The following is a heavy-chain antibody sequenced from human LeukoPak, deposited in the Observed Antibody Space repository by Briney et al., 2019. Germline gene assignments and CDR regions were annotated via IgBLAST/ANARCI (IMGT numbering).Heavy chain of an antibody. CDR1: GGSFSGYY. J-gene: IGHJ4*02. D-gene: IGHD6-13*01. Sequence: SETLSLTCAVYGGSFSGYYWSWIRQPPGKGLEWIGEINHSGSTNYNPSLKSRVTISVDTSKNQFSLKLSSVTAADTAVYYCERVAAGTDYWGQGTLVTVSS. CDR3: ERVAAGTDY. CDR2: INHSGST. V-gene: IGHV4-34*01.